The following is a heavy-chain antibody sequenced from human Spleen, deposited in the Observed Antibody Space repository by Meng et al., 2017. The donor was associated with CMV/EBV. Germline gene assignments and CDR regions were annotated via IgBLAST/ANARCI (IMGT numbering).Heavy chain of an antibody. V-gene: IGHV3-74*01. D-gene: IGHD3-16*01. CDR1: GFAFNQYV. Sequence: EVQLVESGGGLVHPGGSLRLSCAASGFAFNQYVMHWVRQVPGKGLVWVSHISHDGTVISYADSVKGRFTVSRDNAENTLFLQMNSLTADDTAIYYCSRDVNWDFFDYWGQGALVTVSS. CDR2: ISHDGTVI. J-gene: IGHJ4*02. CDR3: SRDVNWDFFDY.